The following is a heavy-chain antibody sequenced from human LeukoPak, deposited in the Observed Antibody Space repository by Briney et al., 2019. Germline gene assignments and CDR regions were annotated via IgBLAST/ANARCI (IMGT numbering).Heavy chain of an antibody. Sequence: ASVKVSRKASGYTFTSYYMYWVRQAPGQGLEWMGIINISGGNTNYAQKFQGRVTMTRDMSTSTVYMELSSLRSEDTAIYYCARGPHIRTYDRDNWFDPWGQGTLVSVSS. D-gene: IGHD3-3*01. CDR3: ARGPHIRTYDRDNWFDP. CDR1: GYTFTSYY. V-gene: IGHV1-46*01. J-gene: IGHJ5*02. CDR2: INISGGNT.